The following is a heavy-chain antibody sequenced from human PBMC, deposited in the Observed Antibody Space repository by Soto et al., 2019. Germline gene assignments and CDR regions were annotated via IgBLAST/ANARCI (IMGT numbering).Heavy chain of an antibody. V-gene: IGHV3-13*01. Sequence: HPGGSLRLSCAASGFTFSSYDMHWVRQATGKGLEWVSAIGTAGDTYYPGSVKGRFTISRENAKNSLYLQMNSLRAGDTAVYYCAREGYYYDSSGYYYPGAFDIWGQGTMVTVSS. J-gene: IGHJ3*02. CDR3: AREGYYYDSSGYYYPGAFDI. CDR2: IGTAGDT. D-gene: IGHD3-22*01. CDR1: GFTFSSYD.